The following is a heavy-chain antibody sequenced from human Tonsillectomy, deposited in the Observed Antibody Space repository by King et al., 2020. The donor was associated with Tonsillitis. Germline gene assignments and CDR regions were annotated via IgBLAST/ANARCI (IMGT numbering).Heavy chain of an antibody. J-gene: IGHJ6*02. CDR2: IRSKAYGGTT. D-gene: IGHD6-13*01. CDR1: GFTFGDYA. V-gene: IGHV3-49*05. CDR3: TRDVYKEQQEYYYYGMDV. Sequence: QLVQSGGGLVKPGRSLRLSCTASGFTFGDYAMSWFRQAPGKGLEWVGFIRSKAYGGTTEYAASVKGRFTISRDDSKSIAYLQMNSLKTEDTAVYYCTRDVYKEQQEYYYYGMDVWGQGTTVTVSS.